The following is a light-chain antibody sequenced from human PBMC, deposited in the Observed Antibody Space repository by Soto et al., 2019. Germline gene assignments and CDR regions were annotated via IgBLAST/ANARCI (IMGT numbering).Light chain of an antibody. CDR3: LLDFSYFWA. J-gene: IGKJ1*01. Sequence: DIQMTQSPSTLSGSVGDRVTITCRASQTISSWLAWYQQKPGKAPKLLIYKASTLKSGVPSRFSGSRSGTDFTLTISSLQPEDFATYYCLLDFSYFWAFGQGTKVDI. CDR2: KAS. CDR1: QTISSW. V-gene: IGKV1-5*03.